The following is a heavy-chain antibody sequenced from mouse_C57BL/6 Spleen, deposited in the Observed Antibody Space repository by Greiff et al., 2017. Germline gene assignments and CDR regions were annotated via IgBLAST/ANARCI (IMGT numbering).Heavy chain of an antibody. Sequence: QVQLQQSGAELVKPGASVKISCKASGYAFSSYCMNWLKQRPGKGLEWIGQIYPGDGDTNYNGKFKGKATLTADKSSSTAYMQLSSLTSEDSAVYFCARSEGGYAMDYWGQGTSVTVSS. CDR1: GYAFSSYC. D-gene: IGHD1-1*02. CDR3: ARSEGGYAMDY. V-gene: IGHV1-80*01. J-gene: IGHJ4*01. CDR2: IYPGDGDT.